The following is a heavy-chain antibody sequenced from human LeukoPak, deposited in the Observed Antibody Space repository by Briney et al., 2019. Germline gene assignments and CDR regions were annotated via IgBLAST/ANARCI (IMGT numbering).Heavy chain of an antibody. V-gene: IGHV1-2*02. CDR2: INPNSGVT. D-gene: IGHD5-18*01. J-gene: IGHJ5*02. CDR3: AREEDTALVTDWFDP. CDR1: GYTLTDYY. Sequence: ASVKVSCKASGYTLTDYYIHWVRQAPGQGLEWMGWINPNSGVTNYAQKFQGRVTLTRDTPISTAYMEVSRLRSDDTAVYYCAREEDTALVTDWFDPWGQGTLVTVSS.